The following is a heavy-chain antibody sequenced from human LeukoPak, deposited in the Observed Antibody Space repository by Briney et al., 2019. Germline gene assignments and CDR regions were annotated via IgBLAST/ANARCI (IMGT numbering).Heavy chain of an antibody. Sequence: GGSLRLSCAASGFTFSNAWMSWVRQAPGKGLEWVGRIKSKTDGGTTDYAAPVKGRFTISRDDSKNTLYLQMSSLKTEDTAVYYCTTLTYGSGLFDYWGQGTLVTVSS. V-gene: IGHV3-15*01. CDR2: IKSKTDGGTT. J-gene: IGHJ4*02. D-gene: IGHD3-10*01. CDR3: TTLTYGSGLFDY. CDR1: GFTFSNAW.